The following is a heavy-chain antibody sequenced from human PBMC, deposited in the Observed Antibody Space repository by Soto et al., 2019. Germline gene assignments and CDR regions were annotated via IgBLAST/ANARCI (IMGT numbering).Heavy chain of an antibody. J-gene: IGHJ4*02. Sequence: GGSLRLSCVASGFTFSSHWMHWVRQAPGKGLVWVSRITGDGSTTYAGSVKGRFTISRDNAKNTLYLQMNSLRDEETAVYYCARELRLTGTPLDYWGQGTLVTVSS. CDR1: GFTFSSHW. V-gene: IGHV3-74*01. CDR3: ARELRLTGTPLDY. D-gene: IGHD1-7*01. CDR2: ITGDGST.